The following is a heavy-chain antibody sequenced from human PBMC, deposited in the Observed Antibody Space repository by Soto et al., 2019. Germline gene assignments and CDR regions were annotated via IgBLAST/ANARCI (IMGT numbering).Heavy chain of an antibody. CDR3: ARDGATEYYYGMDV. J-gene: IGHJ6*02. Sequence: QVQLVQSGAEVKKPGSSVKVSCKASGGSFSSYAISWVRQAPGQGLEWMGGIIPIFDTTNYAQKFQGRVTITPDESTSTAYMDLSSQRSVDTAVYYCARDGATEYYYGMDVWGQGTTVTVSS. D-gene: IGHD1-26*01. CDR1: GGSFSSYA. CDR2: IIPIFDTT. V-gene: IGHV1-69*01.